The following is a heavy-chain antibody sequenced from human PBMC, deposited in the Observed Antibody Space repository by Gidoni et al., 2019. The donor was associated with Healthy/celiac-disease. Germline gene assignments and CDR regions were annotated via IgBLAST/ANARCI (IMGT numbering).Heavy chain of an antibody. J-gene: IGHJ3*02. V-gene: IGHV4-61*02. Sequence: QVQLQESGPGLVKPSQTLSLTCTVSGGSISSGSYYWSWIRQPAGKGLEWIGRIYTSGSTNYNPSLKSRVTISVDTSKNQFSLKLSSVTAADTAVYYCARDLWFGELGAFDIWGQETMVTVSS. CDR1: GGSISSGSYY. CDR3: ARDLWFGELGAFDI. D-gene: IGHD3-10*01. CDR2: IYTSGST.